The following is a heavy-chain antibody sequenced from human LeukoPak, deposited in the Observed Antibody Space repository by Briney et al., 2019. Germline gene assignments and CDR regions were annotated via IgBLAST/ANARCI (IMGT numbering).Heavy chain of an antibody. Sequence: ASVKVSCKASGYTFTGYYMHWVRQAPGQGLEWMGWINPNSGGTNYAQKFQGRVTMTRDTSISTAYMELSRLRSDDTAVYYCARGSKMITFGGVIANLDYWGQGTLVTVSS. CDR2: INPNSGGT. V-gene: IGHV1-2*02. J-gene: IGHJ4*02. CDR1: GYTFTGYY. CDR3: ARGSKMITFGGVIANLDY. D-gene: IGHD3-16*02.